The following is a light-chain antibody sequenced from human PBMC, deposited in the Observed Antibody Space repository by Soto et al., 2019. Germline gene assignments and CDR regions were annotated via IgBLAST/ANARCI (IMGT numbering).Light chain of an antibody. CDR1: QSLVHSDGNTY. CDR3: MQVTHPWT. Sequence: DVVMTPSPLSLPVTLGQPASISCRSSQSLVHSDGNTYLNWFQQRPGQSPRRLIYKVSNRDSGVPDRFSGSGSGTDFTLKISRVEAEDVGVYYCMQVTHPWTFGQGTKVEIK. V-gene: IGKV2-30*02. CDR2: KVS. J-gene: IGKJ1*01.